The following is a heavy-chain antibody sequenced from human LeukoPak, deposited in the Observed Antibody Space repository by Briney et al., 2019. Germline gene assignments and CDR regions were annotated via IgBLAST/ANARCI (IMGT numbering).Heavy chain of an antibody. CDR3: ARVGSSGWYVHPTLDY. Sequence: ASVKVSCKASGYTFTGYYMHWVRQAPGQGLEWMGWINPSNGDTNYAQNFQGRVTVTRDTSISTAYMELSWLTSDDTGVYYCARVGSSGWYVHPTLDYWGQGTLVTVSS. CDR2: INPSNGDT. V-gene: IGHV1-2*02. CDR1: GYTFTGYY. J-gene: IGHJ4*02. D-gene: IGHD6-19*01.